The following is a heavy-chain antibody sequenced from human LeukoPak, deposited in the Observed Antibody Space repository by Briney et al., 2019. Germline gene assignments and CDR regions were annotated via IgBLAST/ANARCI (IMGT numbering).Heavy chain of an antibody. J-gene: IGHJ4*02. CDR1: GFTFSSYA. Sequence: PEGSLRLSCAASGFTFSSYAMSWVRQAPGKGLEWVSAISGSGGSTYYADSVKGRFTISRDNPKNTLYLQMNSLRAEDTAVYYCAKVHLTYYFDSSGYGFQDYWGQGTLVTVSS. D-gene: IGHD3-22*01. V-gene: IGHV3-23*01. CDR2: ISGSGGST. CDR3: AKVHLTYYFDSSGYGFQDY.